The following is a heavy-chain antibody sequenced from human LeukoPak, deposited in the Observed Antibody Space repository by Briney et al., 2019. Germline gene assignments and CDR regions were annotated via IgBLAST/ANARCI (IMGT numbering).Heavy chain of an antibody. J-gene: IGHJ4*02. CDR1: GFTFSTYG. Sequence: PGGSLRLSCAASGFTFSTYGMSWVRQAPGKGLEWVSGISGGNSRSTYYADSVKGRFTTSRDNSKNTLYLQMNSLRAEDTAIYYCAKIAETSGSYGQGYDYWGQGTLVTVSS. CDR2: ISGGNSRST. CDR3: AKIAETSGSYGQGYDY. D-gene: IGHD1-26*01. V-gene: IGHV3-23*01.